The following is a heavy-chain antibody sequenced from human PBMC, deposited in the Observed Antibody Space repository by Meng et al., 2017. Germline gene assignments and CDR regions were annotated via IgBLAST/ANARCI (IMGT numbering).Heavy chain of an antibody. V-gene: IGHV3-48*03. CDR3: ARGGVVVAATSNEFSY. CDR2: ISSSGSTI. D-gene: IGHD2-15*01. J-gene: IGHJ4*02. Sequence: GESLKISCVASGFTFSSHEMNWVRQAPGKGLEWVSYISSSGSTIYYADSVKGRFTISRDNAKNSLYLQMNSLRAEDTAVYYCARGGVVVAATSNEFSYWGQGTLVTVSS. CDR1: GFTFSSHE.